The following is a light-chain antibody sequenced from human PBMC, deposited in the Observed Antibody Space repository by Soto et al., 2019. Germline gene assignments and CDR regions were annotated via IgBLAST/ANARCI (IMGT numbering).Light chain of an antibody. J-gene: IGKJ2*01. CDR3: QQYNNWRRT. Sequence: EIVMTQSPATLSVSPGERATVSCRASQSVSSNLAWYQQKPGQAPRLLIYGASTRATGIPARFSGSGYGTQFTLTIGSLQSEDFAVDYCQQYNNWRRTFGQGTKLEIK. V-gene: IGKV3-15*01. CDR1: QSVSSN. CDR2: GAS.